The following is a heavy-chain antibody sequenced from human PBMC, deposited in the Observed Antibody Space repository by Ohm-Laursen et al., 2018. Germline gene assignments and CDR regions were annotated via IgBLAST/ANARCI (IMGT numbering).Heavy chain of an antibody. D-gene: IGHD1-7*01. J-gene: IGHJ6*02. CDR2: IIPILGIA. CDR3: ARDITGTTLGYYYGMDV. Sequence: SVKVSCKASGGTFSSYAISWVRQAPGQELEWMGRIIPILGIANYAQKFQGRVTITADKSTSTACMELSSLRSEDTAVYYCARDITGTTLGYYYGMDVWGQGTTVTVSS. V-gene: IGHV1-69*04. CDR1: GGTFSSYA.